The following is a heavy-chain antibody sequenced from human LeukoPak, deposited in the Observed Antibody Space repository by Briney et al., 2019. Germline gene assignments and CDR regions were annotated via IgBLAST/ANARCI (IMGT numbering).Heavy chain of an antibody. CDR3: ARDHYYGSGSYNKAPPYFDY. CDR2: INPNSGGT. V-gene: IGHV1-2*02. D-gene: IGHD3-10*01. J-gene: IGHJ4*02. Sequence: ASVKVSCKASGYTFTGYYMHWVRQAPGQGLEWMGWINPNSGGTNYAQKFQGRVTMTRDTSISTAYMELSRLRSDDTAVYYCARDHYYGSGSYNKAPPYFDYWGQGTLVTVSS. CDR1: GYTFTGYY.